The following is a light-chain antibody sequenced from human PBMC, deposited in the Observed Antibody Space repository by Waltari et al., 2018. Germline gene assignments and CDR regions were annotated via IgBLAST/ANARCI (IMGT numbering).Light chain of an antibody. J-gene: IGLJ1*01. CDR2: DDS. CDR3: SSYSTSLTPYG. CDR1: SSDAGAYHP. V-gene: IGLV2-14*03. Sequence: QSALTQPASVSGSPGQSITISCTGTSSDAGAYHPVSWHQQHPAKAPNLMIYDDSSRPSGVSNRLFGSQSGNTASLTISVLQAEDEAVYFCSSYSTSLTPYGCGPGTKVTV.